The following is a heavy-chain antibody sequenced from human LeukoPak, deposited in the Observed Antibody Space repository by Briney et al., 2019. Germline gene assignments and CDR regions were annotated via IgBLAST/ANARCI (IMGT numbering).Heavy chain of an antibody. CDR1: GFIFSSYA. D-gene: IGHD6-13*01. J-gene: IGHJ4*02. CDR3: AKGTAAAGIFDY. Sequence: GGSLRLSCAASGFIFSSYAMSWVRQAPGKGLEWVSAISGSGGSTYYADSMKGRFTISRDNSKNTLYLQMNSLRAEDTAVYYCAKGTAAAGIFDYWGQGTLVTVSS. V-gene: IGHV3-23*01. CDR2: ISGSGGST.